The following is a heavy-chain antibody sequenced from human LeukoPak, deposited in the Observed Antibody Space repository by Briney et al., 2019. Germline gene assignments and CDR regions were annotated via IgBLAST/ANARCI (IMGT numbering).Heavy chain of an antibody. CDR2: ISSSSSYI. Sequence: GGSLRLSCAASGFTFSSYYMNWVRQAPGKGLEWVSSISSSSSYIYYADSVKGRFTISRDNSKNTLYLQMNSLRAEDTAVYYCARSTVVTMTQHYFDYWGQGALVTVSS. CDR1: GFTFSSYY. CDR3: ARSTVVTMTQHYFDY. V-gene: IGHV3-21*04. J-gene: IGHJ4*02. D-gene: IGHD3-22*01.